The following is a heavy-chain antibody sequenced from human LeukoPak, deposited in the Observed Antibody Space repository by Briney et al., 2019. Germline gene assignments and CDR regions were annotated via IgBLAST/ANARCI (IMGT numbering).Heavy chain of an antibody. CDR3: ARDPGRRYFDY. Sequence: ASVKVSCRASGYTFIGFYMHWVRQAPGQGLEWMGIVNPSGGNTNYAQNFQGRVTMTRDASTSTVFMELSSLRHEDTAVYYCARDPGRRYFDYWGQGTLVTISS. J-gene: IGHJ4*02. CDR2: VNPSGGNT. V-gene: IGHV1-46*01. CDR1: GYTFIGFY.